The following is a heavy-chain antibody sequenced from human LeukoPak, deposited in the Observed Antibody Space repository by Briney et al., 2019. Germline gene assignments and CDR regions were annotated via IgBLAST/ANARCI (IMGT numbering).Heavy chain of an antibody. J-gene: IGHJ4*02. CDR3: AKGLASYGSGSLFDY. Sequence: SQTLSLTCAISGDSVSSNSAAWNWIRQSPSRGLEWLGRTYYRSKWYNDYAVSVKSRITINPDTSKNQFSLQLNSVTPEDTAVFYCAKGLASYGSGSLFDYWGQGTLVTVSS. D-gene: IGHD3-10*01. CDR2: TYYRSKWYN. V-gene: IGHV6-1*01. CDR1: GDSVSSNSAA.